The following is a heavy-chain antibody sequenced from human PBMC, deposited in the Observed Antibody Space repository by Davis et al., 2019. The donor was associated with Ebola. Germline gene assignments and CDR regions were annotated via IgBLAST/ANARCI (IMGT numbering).Heavy chain of an antibody. D-gene: IGHD2-21*01. V-gene: IGHV5-51*01. J-gene: IGHJ4*02. CDR1: GYSFTSYW. CDR3: ARHVFDFDMAFDY. Sequence: PGGSLRLSCKGSGYSFTSYWISWVRQMPGKGLEWMGIIYPGDSDTRYSPSFQGHVTISADKSISTAYLKWSSLKASDTAMYYCARHVFDFDMAFDYWGQGTLVTVSS. CDR2: IYPGDSDT.